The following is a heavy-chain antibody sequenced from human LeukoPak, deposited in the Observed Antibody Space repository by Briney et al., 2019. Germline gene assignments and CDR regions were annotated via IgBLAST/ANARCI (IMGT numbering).Heavy chain of an antibody. Sequence: PSQTLSLTCTVSGGSISSGDYYWSWIRQPPGKGLEWIGYIYYSGSTYYNPSLKSRVTISVDTSKNQFSLKLSSVTAADTAVYYCARLVGIGGLTGYYFDYWGQGTLVTVSS. D-gene: IGHD3-16*01. CDR3: ARLVGIGGLTGYYFDY. CDR2: IYYSGST. J-gene: IGHJ4*02. CDR1: GGSISSGDYY. V-gene: IGHV4-30-4*08.